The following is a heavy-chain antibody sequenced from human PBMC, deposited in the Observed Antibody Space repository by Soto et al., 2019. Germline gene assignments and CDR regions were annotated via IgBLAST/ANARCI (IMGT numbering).Heavy chain of an antibody. V-gene: IGHV4-59*01. CDR2: IYYSGST. J-gene: IGHJ4*02. CDR1: GGSISSYY. D-gene: IGHD1-26*01. Sequence: QVQLQESGPGLVKPSETLSLTCTVSGGSISSYYWSWIRQPPGKGLEWIGYIYYSGSTNYNPSLKSQVTISVDTSKNQFSLKLSSVTAADTAVYYCAGGGGVVGATGTIDYWGQGTLVTVSS. CDR3: AGGGGVVGATGTIDY.